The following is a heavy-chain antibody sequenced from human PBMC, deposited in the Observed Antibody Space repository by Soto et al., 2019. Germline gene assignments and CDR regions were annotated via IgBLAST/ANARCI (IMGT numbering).Heavy chain of an antibody. V-gene: IGHV4-34*01. D-gene: IGHD3-10*01. J-gene: IGHJ4*02. CDR3: ARSGHLFDS. CDR1: GGSFNDYY. Sequence: QVQLQQWGAGLLKPSETLSLTCAVYGGSFNDYYWSWIRQPPGKGLEWIGELNHTGHNNYNPSLKSRVTISVDTSKNQFSLKLSSVTAADTAVYYCARSGHLFDSWGQGILVTVSS. CDR2: LNHTGHN.